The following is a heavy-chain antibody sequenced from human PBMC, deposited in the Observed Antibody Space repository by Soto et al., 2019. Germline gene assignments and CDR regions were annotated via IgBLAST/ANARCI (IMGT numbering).Heavy chain of an antibody. V-gene: IGHV1-69*12. CDR3: ARGYMVRGVYYYGMDV. CDR2: IIPIFGTT. J-gene: IGHJ6*02. D-gene: IGHD3-10*01. Sequence: QVQLVQSGAEVEKPGSSVKVSCKASGGTFSSYAISWVRQAPGQGLEWMGGIIPIFGTTNYAQKFQGRVTITADESTSTAYMELSSLRSEDTAVYYCARGYMVRGVYYYGMDVWGQGTTVTVSS. CDR1: GGTFSSYA.